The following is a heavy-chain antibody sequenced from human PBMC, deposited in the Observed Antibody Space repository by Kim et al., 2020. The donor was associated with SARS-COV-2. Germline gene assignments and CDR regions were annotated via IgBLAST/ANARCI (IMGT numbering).Heavy chain of an antibody. CDR3: ARAYYGGKDWFDP. CDR1: GGSISSSSYY. Sequence: SETLSLTCTVSGGSISSSSYYWGWIRQPPGKGLEWIGSIYYSGSTYYNPSLKSRVTISVDTSKNQFSLKLSSVTAADTAVYYCARAYYGGKDWFDPWGQGTLVTVSS. J-gene: IGHJ5*02. CDR2: IYYSGST. D-gene: IGHD4-17*01. V-gene: IGHV4-39*01.